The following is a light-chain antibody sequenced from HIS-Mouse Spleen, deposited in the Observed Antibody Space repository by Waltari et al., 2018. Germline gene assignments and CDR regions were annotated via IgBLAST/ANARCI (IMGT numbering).Light chain of an antibody. Sequence: DIVMTQSPDSLAVSLGERATINCKSSQSVLYSSNNKNYLAWYQQKPGQPPKLLIYWASTRDSGVPDRVSGSGSGTDFTLTISSLQAEDVAVYYCQQYYSTPPTFGQGTKVEIK. CDR1: QSVLYSSNNKNY. V-gene: IGKV4-1*01. CDR3: QQYYSTPPT. J-gene: IGKJ1*01. CDR2: WAS.